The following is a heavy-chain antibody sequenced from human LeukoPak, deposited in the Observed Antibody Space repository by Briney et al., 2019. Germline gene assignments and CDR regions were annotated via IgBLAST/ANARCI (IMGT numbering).Heavy chain of an antibody. CDR2: IYTTGST. V-gene: IGHV4-4*07. CDR1: GGSISSYY. D-gene: IGHD4-17*01. CDR3: ARALDYGDYPFYL. J-gene: IGHJ5*02. Sequence: SETLSLTCTVSGGSISSYYWSWIRQPPGKGLEWIGRIYTTGSTNYNPSLKSRVTMSVDTSKNQFSLRLRSVTAADTAVYYCARALDYGDYPFYLWGQGTLVTVSS.